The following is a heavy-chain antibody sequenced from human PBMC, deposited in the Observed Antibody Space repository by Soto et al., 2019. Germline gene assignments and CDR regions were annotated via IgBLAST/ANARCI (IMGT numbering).Heavy chain of an antibody. D-gene: IGHD3-22*01. J-gene: IGHJ3*02. V-gene: IGHV1-24*01. CDR1: GYTLTELS. CDR2: FDPEDGET. CDR3: ATVTRYYYDSSGYPQIAAFDI. Sequence: GASGKVSCKVSGYTLTELSMHWVRQAPGKGLEWMGGFDPEDGETIYAQKFQGRVTMTEDTSTDTVYMELSSLRSEDTAVHYCATVTRYYYDSSGYPQIAAFDIWGQGTMVTVSS.